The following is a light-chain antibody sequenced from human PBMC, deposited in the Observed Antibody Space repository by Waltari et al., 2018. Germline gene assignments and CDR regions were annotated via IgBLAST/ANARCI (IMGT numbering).Light chain of an antibody. CDR1: QGIRNA. CDR3: QQYNSFPIT. CDR2: AAS. J-gene: IGKJ4*02. V-gene: IGKV1-16*02. Sequence: DIHMTQSPSSLSASGGDRVTLTCRASQGIRNALAWFQQQPGKAPKSLLYAASSLQSGVPSKFSGSGSGTDFTLTISSLQPEDIATYYCQQYNSFPITFGGGTKVEIK.